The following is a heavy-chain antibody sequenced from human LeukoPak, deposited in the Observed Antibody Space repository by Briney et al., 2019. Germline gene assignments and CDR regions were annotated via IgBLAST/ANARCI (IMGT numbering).Heavy chain of an antibody. CDR1: GGSISSYY. V-gene: IGHV4-59*01. J-gene: IGHJ6*03. CDR2: IYDSGST. Sequence: PSETLSLTCTVSGGSISSYYGSWIRQPPGKGLEWIGYIYDSGSTNYNPSLKSRVTISVDTSKNQFSLKLSSVTAADTAVYYCARGVVLMVYATPKDYYMDVWGKGTTVTVSS. CDR3: ARGVVLMVYATPKDYYMDV. D-gene: IGHD2-8*01.